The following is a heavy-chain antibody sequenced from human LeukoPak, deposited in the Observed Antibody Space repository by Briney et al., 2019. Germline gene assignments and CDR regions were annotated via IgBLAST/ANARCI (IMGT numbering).Heavy chain of an antibody. CDR1: GYTFTSYY. Sequence: ASVKVSCKASGYTFTSYYMHWVRQAPGQGLEWMGIIIPSGGSTSYAQKFQGRVTMTRDTSTSTVYMELSSLRSEDTAVYYCARSNKGGGSGSYYYFDYWGQGTLVTVSS. CDR3: ARSNKGGGSGSYYYFDY. CDR2: IIPSGGST. J-gene: IGHJ4*02. V-gene: IGHV1-46*03. D-gene: IGHD3-10*01.